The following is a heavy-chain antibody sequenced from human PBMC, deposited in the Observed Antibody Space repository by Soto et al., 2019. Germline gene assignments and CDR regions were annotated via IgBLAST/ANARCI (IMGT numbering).Heavy chain of an antibody. J-gene: IGHJ4*02. V-gene: IGHV3-30-3*01. D-gene: IGHD2-21*02. CDR1: GFTFSSYA. CDR3: ARDRAIVVVTAIGDY. Sequence: GGSLRLSCAASGFTFSSYAMHWVRQAPGKGLEWVAVISYDGSNKYYADSVKGRFTISRDNSKNTPYLQMNSLRAEDTAVYYCARDRAIVVVTAIGDYWGQGTLVTVSS. CDR2: ISYDGSNK.